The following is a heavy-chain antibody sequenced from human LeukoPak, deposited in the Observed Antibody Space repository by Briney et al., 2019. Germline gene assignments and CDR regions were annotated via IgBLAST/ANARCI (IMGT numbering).Heavy chain of an antibody. D-gene: IGHD1-1*01. CDR2: ITAYNGNR. CDR3: ARDNDKVVDH. Sequence: ASVKVSCKTSGYTFSNYGISWVRQAPGQGLEWMGWITAYNGNRLYAQRFQGRITLTTDTSTSTSYMELRSLEYDDTTIYYCARDNDKVVDHWGQGTLVTVSS. CDR1: GYTFSNYG. J-gene: IGHJ4*01. V-gene: IGHV1-18*01.